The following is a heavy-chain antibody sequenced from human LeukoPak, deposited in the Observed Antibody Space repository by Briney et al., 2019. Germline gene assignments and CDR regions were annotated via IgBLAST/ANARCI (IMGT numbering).Heavy chain of an antibody. Sequence: ASVKVSCKASGYTFASYAMHWVRQAPGQRLEWMGWINAGNGNTKYSQKFQGRVTITRDTSASTAYMELSSLRSEDTAVYYCARDIARKILWPGYWGQGTLVTVSS. CDR3: ARDIARKILWPGY. J-gene: IGHJ4*02. CDR2: INAGNGNT. V-gene: IGHV1-3*01. CDR1: GYTFASYA. D-gene: IGHD2/OR15-2a*01.